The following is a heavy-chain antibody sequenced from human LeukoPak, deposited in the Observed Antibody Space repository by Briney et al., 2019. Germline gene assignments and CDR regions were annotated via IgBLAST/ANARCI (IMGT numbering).Heavy chain of an antibody. Sequence: GGSLRLSCAASEFSVGSNYMTWVRQAPGKGLEWVSAFSGSGGSTYYADSVKGRFTISRDNSKNTLYLQMNSLRAEDTAVYYCVRSGGVRFDPWGQGTLVSVSS. V-gene: IGHV3-23*01. CDR2: FSGSGGST. J-gene: IGHJ5*02. CDR1: EFSVGSNY. CDR3: VRSGGVRFDP. D-gene: IGHD3-16*01.